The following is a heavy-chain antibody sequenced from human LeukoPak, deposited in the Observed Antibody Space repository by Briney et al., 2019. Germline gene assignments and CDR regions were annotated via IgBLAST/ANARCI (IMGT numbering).Heavy chain of an antibody. J-gene: IGHJ6*02. Sequence: SETLSLTCTVSGGSISGSSYYWSWIRQPPGKGLEWIGYIYYSGSTNYNPSLKSRVTISVDTSKNQFSLKLSSVTAADTAVYYCAGGPYYYYGMDVWGQGTTVTVSS. V-gene: IGHV4-61*05. CDR2: IYYSGST. CDR3: AGGPYYYYGMDV. CDR1: GGSISGSSYY.